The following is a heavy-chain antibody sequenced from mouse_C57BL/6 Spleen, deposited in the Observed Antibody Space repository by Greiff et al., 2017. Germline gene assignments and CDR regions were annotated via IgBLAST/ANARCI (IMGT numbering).Heavy chain of an antibody. CDR3: ARSPLGYGYAMDY. D-gene: IGHD1-1*01. J-gene: IGHJ4*01. V-gene: IGHV1-53*01. CDR1: GYTFTSYW. CDR2: INPSNGGT. Sequence: VKLQQPGTELVKPGASVKLSCKASGYTFTSYWMHWVKQRPGQGLEWIGNINPSNGGTNYNEKFKSKATLTVDKSSSTAYMQLSSLTSEDSAVYYCARSPLGYGYAMDYWGQGTSVTVSS.